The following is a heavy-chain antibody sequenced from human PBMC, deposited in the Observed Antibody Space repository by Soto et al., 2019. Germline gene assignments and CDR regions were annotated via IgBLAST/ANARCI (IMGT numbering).Heavy chain of an antibody. Sequence: EASVKVSCKASGYTFTGYYMHWVRQAPGQGLEWMGWINPNSGGTNYAQKFQGRVTMTRDTSISTAYMELSRLRSDDTAVYYCARSRITMVRSSSRPSNWFDPWGQGTLVTVSS. J-gene: IGHJ5*02. V-gene: IGHV1-2*02. CDR3: ARSRITMVRSSSRPSNWFDP. CDR2: INPNSGGT. CDR1: GYTFTGYY. D-gene: IGHD3-10*01.